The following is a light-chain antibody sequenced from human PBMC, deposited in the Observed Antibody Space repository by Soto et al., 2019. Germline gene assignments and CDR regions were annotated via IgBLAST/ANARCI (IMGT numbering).Light chain of an antibody. Sequence: QSVLTQPASVSASPGQSITISCTGTSSDVGAYKYVSWYQHHPGKAPKLMIYEVTNRPSGVSNRFSGSTSGTSASLVIRGLQSEDEADYYCAAWDDILNGYVFGGGTKVTVL. CDR3: AAWDDILNGYV. J-gene: IGLJ1*01. CDR2: EVT. V-gene: IGLV2-14*01. CDR1: SSDVGAYKY.